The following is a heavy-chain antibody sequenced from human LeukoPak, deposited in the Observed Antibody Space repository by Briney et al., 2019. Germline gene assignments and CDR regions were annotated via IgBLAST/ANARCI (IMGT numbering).Heavy chain of an antibody. Sequence: GGTLRLSCAASGFTFSSYGMSWVRQAPGKGLEWVSAISGSGGSTYYADSVKGRFTISRDNSKNTLYLQMNSLRAEDTAVYYCAKQTGTTWNSLFDYWGQGTLVTVSS. CDR3: AKQTGTTWNSLFDY. J-gene: IGHJ4*02. D-gene: IGHD1-1*01. CDR1: GFTFSSYG. CDR2: ISGSGGST. V-gene: IGHV3-23*01.